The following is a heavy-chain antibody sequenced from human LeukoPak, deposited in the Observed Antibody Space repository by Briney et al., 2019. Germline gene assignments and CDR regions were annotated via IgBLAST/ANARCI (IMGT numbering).Heavy chain of an antibody. CDR3: ARRQWLAHNWFDP. Sequence: SVKVSCLASGYTFTSYYIHWVRQAPGQGLEGMGWIDPNSGDTKYVEKFQGRVTITADESTSTAYMELSSLRSEDTAVYYCARRQWLAHNWFDPWGQGTLVTVSS. V-gene: IGHV1-2*02. CDR2: IDPNSGDT. J-gene: IGHJ5*02. D-gene: IGHD6-19*01. CDR1: GYTFTSYY.